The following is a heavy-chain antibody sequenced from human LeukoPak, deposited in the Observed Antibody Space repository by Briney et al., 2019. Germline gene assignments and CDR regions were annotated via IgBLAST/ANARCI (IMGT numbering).Heavy chain of an antibody. V-gene: IGHV4-34*01. CDR2: INHSGST. Sequence: SETLSLTCPVYGGSFSGYYWSWIRQPPGKGLEWIGEINHSGSTNYNPSLKSRVTISVDTSKNQFSLKLSSVTAADTAVYYCASDYYDSSGYYYVIGYWGQGTLVTVSS. D-gene: IGHD3-22*01. J-gene: IGHJ4*02. CDR1: GGSFSGYY. CDR3: ASDYYDSSGYYYVIGY.